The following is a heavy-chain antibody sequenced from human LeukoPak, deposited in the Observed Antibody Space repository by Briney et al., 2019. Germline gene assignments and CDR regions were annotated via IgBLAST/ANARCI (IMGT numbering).Heavy chain of an antibody. V-gene: IGHV4-59*01. D-gene: IGHD3-10*01. J-gene: IGHJ4*02. CDR2: IYHSGST. Sequence: SETLSLTCTVSGGSISSYSWSWIRQPPGKGLEWIGYIYHSGSTYYNPSLKSRLTISLDTSNNQFSLMLSSVTAADTAVYYCATGRVYYGSEYWGQGTLVTVSS. CDR3: ATGRVYYGSEY. CDR1: GGSISSYS.